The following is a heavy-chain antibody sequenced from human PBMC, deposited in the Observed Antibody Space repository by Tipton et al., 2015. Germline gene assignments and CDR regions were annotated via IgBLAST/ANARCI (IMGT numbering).Heavy chain of an antibody. Sequence: TLSLTCAVSAYSISSDYYWGWIRQPPGKGLEWIGYIYYSGSTNYNPSLKSRVTISVDTSKTQFSLKMRSVTATDTAVYYCARRSTASGPPGRFDPWGQGTLVTVSS. D-gene: IGHD5-12*01. CDR1: AYSISSDYY. J-gene: IGHJ5*02. CDR2: IYYSGST. CDR3: ARRSTASGPPGRFDP. V-gene: IGHV4-38-2*01.